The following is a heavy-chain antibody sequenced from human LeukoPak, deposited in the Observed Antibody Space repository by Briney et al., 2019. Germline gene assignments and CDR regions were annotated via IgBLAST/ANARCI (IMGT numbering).Heavy chain of an antibody. J-gene: IGHJ4*02. V-gene: IGHV4-34*01. D-gene: IGHD6-13*01. CDR1: GGSFSGYY. CDR3: AREKGYSSSWYGDYFDY. Sequence: SETLSLTCAVYGGSFSGYYWSWIRQPPGKGLEWIGEINHSGGTNYNPSLKSRVTISVDTSKNQFSLKLSSVTAADTAVYYCAREKGYSSSWYGDYFDYWGQGTLVTVSS. CDR2: INHSGGT.